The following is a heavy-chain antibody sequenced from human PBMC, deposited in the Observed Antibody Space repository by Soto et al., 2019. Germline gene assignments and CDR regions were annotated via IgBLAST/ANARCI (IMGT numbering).Heavy chain of an antibody. V-gene: IGHV3-30*18. J-gene: IGHJ6*02. Sequence: QVQLVESGGGVVEPGRSLRLSCAACGVTFSSYGMHWVRQAPGKGLELVAVISYGGSNEYYADSVKGRFTISRDNYKNTLYLQMISLRAEDTAVYYCAKDLVTGPDGRVNSYYGMDVWGQGTTVTVSS. CDR1: GVTFSSYG. CDR2: ISYGGSNE. D-gene: IGHD1-20*01. CDR3: AKDLVTGPDGRVNSYYGMDV.